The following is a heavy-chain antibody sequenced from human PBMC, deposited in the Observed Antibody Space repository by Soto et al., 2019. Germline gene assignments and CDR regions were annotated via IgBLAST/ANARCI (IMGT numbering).Heavy chain of an antibody. CDR2: IYYSGST. V-gene: IGHV4-31*03. CDR3: ARGNGHLVAGSYYYYYYMDV. D-gene: IGHD6-6*01. CDR1: GGSISSGGYY. J-gene: IGHJ6*03. Sequence: QVQLQESGPGLVKPSQTLSLTCTVSGGSISSGGYYWSWIRQHPGKGLEWIGYIYYSGSTYYNPSLKSRVTISVDTSKNQFSLKLSSVTAADTAVYYCARGNGHLVAGSYYYYYYMDVWGTGTTVTVSS.